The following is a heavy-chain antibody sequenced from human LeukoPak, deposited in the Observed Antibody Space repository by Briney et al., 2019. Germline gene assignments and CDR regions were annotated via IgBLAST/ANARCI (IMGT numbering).Heavy chain of an antibody. CDR2: IYYSGST. V-gene: IGHV4-39*01. D-gene: IGHD6-19*01. Sequence: SETLSLTCTVSGGSISSSSYYWGWIRQPPGKGLEWIGSIYYSGSTYYNPSLKSRVTISVDTSKNQFSLKLGSVTAADTAVYYCARGYSSGWYLFWFDPWGQGTLVTVSS. CDR1: GGSISSSSYY. CDR3: ARGYSSGWYLFWFDP. J-gene: IGHJ5*02.